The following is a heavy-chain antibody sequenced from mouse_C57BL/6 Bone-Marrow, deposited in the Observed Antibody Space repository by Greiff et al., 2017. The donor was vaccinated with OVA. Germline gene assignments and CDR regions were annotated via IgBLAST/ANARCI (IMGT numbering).Heavy chain of an antibody. Sequence: QVQLKQPGAELVKPGASVKLSCKASGYTFTSYWMHWVKQRPGQGLEWIGMIHPNSGSTNYNEKFKSKATLTVDKSSSTAYMQLSSLTSEDSAVYYCARRRLLRTYAMDYWGQGTSVTVSS. CDR1: GYTFTSYW. J-gene: IGHJ4*01. CDR3: ARRRLLRTYAMDY. D-gene: IGHD2-3*01. CDR2: IHPNSGST. V-gene: IGHV1-64*01.